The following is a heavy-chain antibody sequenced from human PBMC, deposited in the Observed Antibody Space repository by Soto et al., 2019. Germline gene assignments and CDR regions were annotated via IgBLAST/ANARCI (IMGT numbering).Heavy chain of an antibody. J-gene: IGHJ4*02. CDR3: ARVGSSGWSPDY. V-gene: IGHV4-59*11. CDR2: IFYSGST. D-gene: IGHD6-19*01. CDR1: GGSISGHY. Sequence: SSETLSLTCTVSGGSISGHYWIWIRQSPGKGLEWIGHIFYSGSTNYNPSLKSRVTLSADTSKNQFSLRLSSVTAADTAVYYCARVGSSGWSPDYWGKGILVTVSS.